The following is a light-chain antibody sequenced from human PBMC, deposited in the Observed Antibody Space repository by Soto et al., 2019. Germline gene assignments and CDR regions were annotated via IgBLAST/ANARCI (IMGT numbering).Light chain of an antibody. CDR3: SSYGGSNTVV. CDR1: SSDVGGYNY. J-gene: IGLJ2*01. Sequence: QSALTQPPSASGSPGQSVTISCTGSSSDVGGYNYVSWYQQHPDKAPKLMIYEVSKRPSGVPDRLAGSKSGNTAPMTVSGLQADDEADYYCSSYGGSNTVVFGGGTKLTVL. V-gene: IGLV2-8*01. CDR2: EVS.